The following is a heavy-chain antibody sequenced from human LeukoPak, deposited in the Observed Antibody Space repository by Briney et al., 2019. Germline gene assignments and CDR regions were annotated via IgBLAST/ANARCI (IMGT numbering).Heavy chain of an antibody. D-gene: IGHD5-12*01. CDR3: ATTTQYSGTPSGIDP. J-gene: IGHJ5*02. V-gene: IGHV4-59*04. Sequence: SETLSLTCTVSGGSISSYYWSWIRQPPGKGLEWIGYIYYSGSTYYNPSLKSRVNISVDTSKNQFSMKLSSVTAADTAVYYCATTTQYSGTPSGIDPWGQGTLVTVSS. CDR2: IYYSGST. CDR1: GGSISSYY.